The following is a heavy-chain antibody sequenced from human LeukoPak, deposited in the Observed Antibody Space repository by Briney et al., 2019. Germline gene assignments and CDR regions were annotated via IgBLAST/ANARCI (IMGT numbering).Heavy chain of an antibody. Sequence: GGSLRLSCVASGFTFSSYAMSWVRQAPGKGLEWVSAISGSGGSTYYADSVKGRFTISRDNSKNTLYLQMNSLRAEDTAVYYCAKDAWSGWYGYYFDYWGQGTLVTVSS. V-gene: IGHV3-23*01. CDR1: GFTFSSYA. CDR2: ISGSGGST. D-gene: IGHD6-19*01. CDR3: AKDAWSGWYGYYFDY. J-gene: IGHJ4*02.